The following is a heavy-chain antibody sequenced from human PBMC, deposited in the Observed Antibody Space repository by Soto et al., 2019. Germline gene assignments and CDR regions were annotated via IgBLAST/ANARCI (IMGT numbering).Heavy chain of an antibody. CDR3: ARRYGSAIDY. J-gene: IGHJ4*02. D-gene: IGHD1-26*01. CDR2: IYYSGST. Sequence: QVQLQESGPGLVKPSETLSLTCTVSGGSISSYYWSWIRQPPGKGLEWMGYIYYSGSTNYNPSLKSRVTISVDTSKTQCSLKLSSVTAADTAVYYCARRYGSAIDYWGQGTLGTVSS. V-gene: IGHV4-59*08. CDR1: GGSISSYY.